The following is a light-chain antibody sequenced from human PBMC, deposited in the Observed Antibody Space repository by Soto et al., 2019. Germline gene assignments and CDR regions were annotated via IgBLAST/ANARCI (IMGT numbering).Light chain of an antibody. CDR2: EVS. CDR3: SSYAGSNNFV. J-gene: IGLJ2*01. CDR1: SSDVGGYNY. Sequence: QSVLTQPPSASGSPGQSVTISCTGTSSDVGGYNYVSWYQQHPGKAPKLMIYEVSKRPSGVPDRFSGSKSGNTASLTVSGLQAEDEADYDCSSYAGSNNFVFGGGTKLTVL. V-gene: IGLV2-8*01.